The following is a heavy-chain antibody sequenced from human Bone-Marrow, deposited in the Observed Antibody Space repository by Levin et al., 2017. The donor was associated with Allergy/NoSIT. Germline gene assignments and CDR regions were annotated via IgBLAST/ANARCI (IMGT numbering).Heavy chain of an antibody. J-gene: IGHJ6*02. D-gene: IGHD4-17*01. V-gene: IGHV4-4*07. CDR2: VYHSGGT. CDR3: ARDLADDHGDEGGSYNGMDV. Sequence: PSQTLSLTCFVSGASITKNYWSWIRQPAGKGLEWIGRVYHSGGTNYNPSLKSRLTLSRDTSKNHFSLKLSPVTAADTGIYYCARDLADDHGDEGGSYNGMDVWGPGITVAVSS. CDR1: GASITKNY.